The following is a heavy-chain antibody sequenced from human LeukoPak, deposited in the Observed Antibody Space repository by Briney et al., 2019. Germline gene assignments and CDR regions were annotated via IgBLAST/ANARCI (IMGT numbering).Heavy chain of an antibody. J-gene: IGHJ4*02. V-gene: IGHV3-23*01. CDR3: AKDTSRGSYGYYFDY. CDR2: ISGSGGST. CDR1: GFTFSSYA. D-gene: IGHD1-26*01. Sequence: GGSLRLSCAASGFTFSSYAMSWVRQAPGKGLEWVSAISGSGGSTYYADSVKGRFTISRDNSKNTLYLQMNSLRAEDTAVYYCAKDTSRGSYGYYFDYWGQGTLVTVSS.